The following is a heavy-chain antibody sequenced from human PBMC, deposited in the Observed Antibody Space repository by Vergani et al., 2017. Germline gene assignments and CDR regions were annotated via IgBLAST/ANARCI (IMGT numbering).Heavy chain of an antibody. D-gene: IGHD3/OR15-3a*01. J-gene: IGHJ2*01. Sequence: QVQLQESGPGLVKPSQTLSLSCTVSGGSISSGDYYLSWIRQPPGKGLEWIGYIYYSRRTYYNPYLKSRVTISVDTSKNQFSLKLSSVTAADTAVYYCARVPGARTGDWYFDLWGRGSLVTVSS. CDR2: IYYSRRT. CDR1: GGSISSGDYY. V-gene: IGHV4-30-4*01. CDR3: ARVPGARTGDWYFDL.